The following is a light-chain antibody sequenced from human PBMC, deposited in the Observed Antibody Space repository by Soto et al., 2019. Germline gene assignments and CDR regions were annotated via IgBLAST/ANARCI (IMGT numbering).Light chain of an antibody. CDR1: QSISSY. CDR3: QQSYSTPQVT. CDR2: AAS. Sequence: DIQMTQSPSSLSASVGDRVTITCRASQSISSYLNWYQQKPGKAPKLLIYAASSLQSGVPSRFSGSGSGTDFTLTISSLQPEDFATYYCQQSYSTPQVTFGPGTKVDNK. V-gene: IGKV1-39*01. J-gene: IGKJ3*01.